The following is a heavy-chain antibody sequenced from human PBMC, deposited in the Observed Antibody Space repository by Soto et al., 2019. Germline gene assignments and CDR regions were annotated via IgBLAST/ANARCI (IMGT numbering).Heavy chain of an antibody. Sequence: QMQLVESGGGVVQPGTSLRLSCAASGFTFRTNAMHWVRQAPGKGLEWVAVISYDGSNKYYSDSMKGRFTISRDNSKNILYLQMNSLRAEDTAVYYCAREELQLWSNAFDIWGQGTMVTVSS. CDR1: GFTFRTNA. J-gene: IGHJ3*02. D-gene: IGHD3-10*01. V-gene: IGHV3-30-3*01. CDR3: AREELQLWSNAFDI. CDR2: ISYDGSNK.